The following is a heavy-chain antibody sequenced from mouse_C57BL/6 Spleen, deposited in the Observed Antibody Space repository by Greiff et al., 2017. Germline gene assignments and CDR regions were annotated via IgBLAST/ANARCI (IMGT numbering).Heavy chain of an antibody. Sequence: QVQLQQPGAELVRPGSSVKLSCKASGYTFTSYWMHWVKQRPIQGLEWIGNIDPSDSETHYNQKFKDKATLTVDKSSSTAYMQLSSLTSEDSAVYYCARRRGRYEYDEYYFDYWGQGTTLTVSS. CDR1: GYTFTSYW. CDR2: IDPSDSET. CDR3: ARRRGRYEYDEYYFDY. D-gene: IGHD2-4*01. J-gene: IGHJ2*01. V-gene: IGHV1-52*01.